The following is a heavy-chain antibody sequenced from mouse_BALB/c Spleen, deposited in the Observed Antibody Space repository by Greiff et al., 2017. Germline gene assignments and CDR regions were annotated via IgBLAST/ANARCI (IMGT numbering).Heavy chain of an antibody. V-gene: IGHV1-5*01. J-gene: IGHJ4*01. CDR1: GYTFTSYW. Sequence: EVQLQQSGTVLARPGASVKMSCKASGYTFTSYWMHWVKQRPGQGLEWIGAIYPGNSDTSYNQKFKGKAKLTAVTSTSTAYMELSSLTNEDSAVYYCTREYYGSSSYAMDDWGQGTSVTVSS. D-gene: IGHD1-1*01. CDR3: TREYYGSSSYAMDD. CDR2: IYPGNSDT.